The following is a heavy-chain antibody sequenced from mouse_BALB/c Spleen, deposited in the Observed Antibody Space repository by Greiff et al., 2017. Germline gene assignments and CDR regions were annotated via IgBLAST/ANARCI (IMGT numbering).Heavy chain of an antibody. D-gene: IGHD2-1*01. V-gene: IGHV2-2*02. CDR2: IWSGGST. CDR1: GFSLTSYG. CDR3: ARNGGGNYGFAY. Sequence: QGQLKESGPGLVQPSQSLSITCTVSGFSLTSYGVHWVRQSPGKGLEWLGVIWSGGSTDYNAAFISRLSISKDNSKSQVFFKMNSLQANDTAIYYCARNGGGNYGFAYWGQGTLVTVSA. J-gene: IGHJ3*01.